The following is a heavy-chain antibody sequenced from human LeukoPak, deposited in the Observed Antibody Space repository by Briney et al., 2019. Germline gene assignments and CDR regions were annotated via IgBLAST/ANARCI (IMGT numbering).Heavy chain of an antibody. CDR3: AKGGCSGDRCYQNF. CDR1: GFAFSTYG. D-gene: IGHD2-15*01. V-gene: IGHV3-30*18. CDR2: ISYDGSKK. Sequence: GGSLRLSCAASGFAFSTYGMHWLRQAPGRGLEWVAIISYDGSKKYYADSVKGRFTISRDNSKNTLCLQMTSLRAEDTAVYYCAKGGCSGDRCYQNFWGQGTLVTVSS. J-gene: IGHJ4*02.